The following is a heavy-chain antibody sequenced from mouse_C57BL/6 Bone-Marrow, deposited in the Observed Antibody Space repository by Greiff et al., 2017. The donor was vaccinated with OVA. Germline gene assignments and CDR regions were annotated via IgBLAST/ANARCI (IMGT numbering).Heavy chain of an antibody. CDR1: GYTFTSYW. CDR3: ARDYGSSYVG. J-gene: IGHJ2*01. CDR2: IDPSDSYT. Sequence: QVQLQQPGAELVRPGTSVKLSCKASGYTFTSYWMHWVKQRPGQGLEWIGVIDPSDSYTNYNQKFKGKATLTVDTSSSTAYMQLSSLTSEDSAVYYCARDYGSSYVGWGQGTTLTVSS. D-gene: IGHD1-1*01. V-gene: IGHV1-59*01.